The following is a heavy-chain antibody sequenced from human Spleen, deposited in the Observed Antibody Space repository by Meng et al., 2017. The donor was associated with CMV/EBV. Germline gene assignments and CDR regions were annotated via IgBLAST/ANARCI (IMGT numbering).Heavy chain of an antibody. Sequence: SSGSYYWSWIRQPPGKGLEWIGYIYYSGNTNYNPSLKSRVTISVDKSKNQFSLKLSSVTAADTAVYYCARVIPSDSSGYLKVDWFDPWGQGTLVTVSS. J-gene: IGHJ5*02. D-gene: IGHD3-22*01. CDR1: SSGSYY. CDR2: IYYSGNT. CDR3: ARVIPSDSSGYLKVDWFDP. V-gene: IGHV4-61*01.